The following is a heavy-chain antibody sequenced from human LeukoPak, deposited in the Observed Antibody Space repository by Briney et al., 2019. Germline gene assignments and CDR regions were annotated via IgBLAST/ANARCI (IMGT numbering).Heavy chain of an antibody. CDR3: AKDTYYYGSGSYYNWLYFDH. V-gene: IGHV3-23*01. CDR1: GFTFSSYA. Sequence: PGGSLRLSCAASGFTFSSYAMSWVRQAPGKGLEWVSAISGSGGSTYYADSVKGRFTISRDNSKNTLYLQMNSLRAEDTAVYYCAKDTYYYGSGSYYNWLYFDHWGQGTLVTVSS. J-gene: IGHJ4*02. D-gene: IGHD3-10*01. CDR2: ISGSGGST.